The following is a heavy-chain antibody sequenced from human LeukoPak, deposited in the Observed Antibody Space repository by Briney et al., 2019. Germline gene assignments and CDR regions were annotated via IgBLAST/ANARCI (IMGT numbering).Heavy chain of an antibody. J-gene: IGHJ5*02. CDR2: IYPSDADT. D-gene: IGHD3-10*01. CDR3: ARASFNRGVFSPDRNLFGP. CDR1: GYSFTSDW. Sequence: GESLKISCKASGYSFTSDWIGWVGHMPGKGLEWMGIIYPSDADTRYTPSFQGQVTISADKSISTAYLQLSSLKAQDTAVYYCARASFNRGVFSPDRNLFGPWGQGTLVTVST. V-gene: IGHV5-51*01.